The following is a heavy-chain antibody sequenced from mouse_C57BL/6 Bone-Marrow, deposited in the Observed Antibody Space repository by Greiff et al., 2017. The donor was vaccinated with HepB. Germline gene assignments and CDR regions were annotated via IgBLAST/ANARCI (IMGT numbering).Heavy chain of an antibody. V-gene: IGHV1-66*01. D-gene: IGHD2-3*01. J-gene: IGHJ2*01. Sequence: QVQLKESGPELVKPGASVKISCKASGYSFTSYYIHWVKQRPGQGLEWIGWIYPGSGNTKYNEKFKGKATLTADTSSSTAYMQLSSLTSEDSAVYYCARSGYDGYSYYFDYWGQGTTLTVSS. CDR1: GYSFTSYY. CDR3: ARSGYDGYSYYFDY. CDR2: IYPGSGNT.